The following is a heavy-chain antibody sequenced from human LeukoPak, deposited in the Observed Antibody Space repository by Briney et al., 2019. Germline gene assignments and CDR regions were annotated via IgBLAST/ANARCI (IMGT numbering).Heavy chain of an antibody. D-gene: IGHD1-26*01. J-gene: IGHJ4*02. V-gene: IGHV1-69*05. CDR3: ASGNSGSYLIDY. CDR2: IIPIFGTA. Sequence: SVKVSCKASGGTFSSYAISWVRQAPGQGLEWMGGIIPIFGTANYAQKFQGRVTITTDESTSTAYMELSSLRSEDTAVYYCASGNSGSYLIDYWGQGTLVTVSS. CDR1: GGTFSSYA.